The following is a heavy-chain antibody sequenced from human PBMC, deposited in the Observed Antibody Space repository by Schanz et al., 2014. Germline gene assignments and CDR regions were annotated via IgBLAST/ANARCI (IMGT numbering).Heavy chain of an antibody. CDR1: GGTFTSYS. V-gene: IGHV1-46*01. D-gene: IGHD3-10*01. J-gene: IGHJ6*02. CDR2: INPSGGST. CDR3: AGAKRFGDMDV. Sequence: QVQLVQSGAEVKKPGASVKVSCKASGGTFTSYSMHWVRQAPGQGLEWMGMINPSGGSTTYAQKFQGRVTMTADTSTNTAYRDLTTLRSDDTAVYYCAGAKRFGDMDVWGQGTTVTVSS.